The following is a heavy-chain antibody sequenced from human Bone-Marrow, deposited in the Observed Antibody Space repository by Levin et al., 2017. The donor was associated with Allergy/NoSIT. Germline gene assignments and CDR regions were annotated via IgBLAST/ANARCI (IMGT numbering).Heavy chain of an antibody. V-gene: IGHV3-74*01. CDR3: VRDTSDWMGMDY. J-gene: IGHJ4*02. Sequence: PGGSLRLSCGASGFTLSTHWMHWVRRGPGEGLVCVSRISPDGSDIRYADAVKGRFTISRDNPKNTVYLEMNSLRDEDTAVYYCVRDTSDWMGMDYWGQGALVTVSS. CDR2: ISPDGSDI. CDR1: GFTLSTHW. D-gene: IGHD2-2*01.